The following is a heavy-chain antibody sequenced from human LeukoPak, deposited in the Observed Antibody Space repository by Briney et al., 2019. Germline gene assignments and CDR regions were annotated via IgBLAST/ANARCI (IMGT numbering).Heavy chain of an antibody. J-gene: IGHJ5*02. CDR3: ARDIGDYYDSSGPSRP. CDR1: GFTVSSNY. D-gene: IGHD3-22*01. Sequence: GGSLRLSCAASGFTVSSNYMSWVRQAPGKGLEWVSVIYSGGSTYYADSVKGRFTISRDNSKNTLYLQMNSLRAEDTAVYYCARDIGDYYDSSGPSRPWGQGTLVTVSS. CDR2: IYSGGST. V-gene: IGHV3-53*01.